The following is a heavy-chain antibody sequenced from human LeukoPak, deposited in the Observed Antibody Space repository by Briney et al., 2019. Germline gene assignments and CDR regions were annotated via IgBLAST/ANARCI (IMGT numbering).Heavy chain of an antibody. V-gene: IGHV3-7*01. D-gene: IGHD3-10*01. CDR3: ARGRSGYYGSGSYHYFDY. CDR2: IKHEGSEKQEGSEK. CDR1: GFTFSQYW. J-gene: IGHJ4*02. Sequence: GGSLRLSCAASGFTFSQYWMSWVRQAPGKGLEWVANIKHEGSEKQEGSEKSYVDAVKGRFTMSRDNAKNSLYLQMNSLRSEDTAGYYCARGRSGYYGSGSYHYFDYWGQGTLVTVSP.